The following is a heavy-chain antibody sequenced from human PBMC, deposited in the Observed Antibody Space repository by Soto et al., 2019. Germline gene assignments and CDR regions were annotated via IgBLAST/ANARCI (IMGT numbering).Heavy chain of an antibody. CDR1: GYTFTSYY. Sequence: ASVKVSCKASGYTFTSYYMHWVRQAPGQGLEWMGIINPSGGSTSYAQKFQGRVTMTRDTSTSTVYMELRSLRSDDTAVYYCARDWGALLLESYDDVADVFDYWSQGTLVTGSS. CDR2: INPSGGST. J-gene: IGHJ4*02. CDR3: ARDWGALLLESYDDVADVFDY. D-gene: IGHD6-19*01. V-gene: IGHV1-46*01.